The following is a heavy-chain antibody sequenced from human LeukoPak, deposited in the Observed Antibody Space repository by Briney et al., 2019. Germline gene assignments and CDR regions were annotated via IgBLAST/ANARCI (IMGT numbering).Heavy chain of an antibody. CDR1: GFTFSSYA. J-gene: IGHJ4*02. V-gene: IGHV3-23*01. D-gene: IGHD3-10*01. CDR2: ISGSGGST. CDR3: AKTSRKELWFGEPHNPNYLDY. Sequence: GGSLRLSCAASGFTFSSYAMSWVRQAPGKGLEWVSAISGSGGSTYYADSVKGRFTISRDNSKNTLYLQMNSLRAEDTAVYYCAKTSRKELWFGEPHNPNYLDYWGQGTLVTVSP.